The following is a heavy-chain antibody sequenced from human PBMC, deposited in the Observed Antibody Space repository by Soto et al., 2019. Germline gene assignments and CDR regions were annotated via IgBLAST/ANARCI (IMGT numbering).Heavy chain of an antibody. J-gene: IGHJ6*02. CDR3: AKDRRVRDGLDV. D-gene: IGHD3-10*01. CDR2: ISYDGNYQ. CDR1: GFTFSNYG. V-gene: IGHV3-30*18. Sequence: QVQLVESGGGVVQPGGSLRLSCAASGFTFSNYGVHWVRQAPGSGLEWVALISYDGNYQYYADAVKGRFAISRDNSKDTLSLEMTSLRSEDTAIYYCAKDRRVRDGLDVWGQGTTVTVSS.